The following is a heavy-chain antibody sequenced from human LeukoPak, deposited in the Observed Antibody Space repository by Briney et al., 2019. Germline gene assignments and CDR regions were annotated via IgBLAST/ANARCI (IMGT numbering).Heavy chain of an antibody. J-gene: IGHJ6*02. Sequence: PGGSLRLSCAASGFTFSSYAMHWVRQAPGKGLEWVAVISYDGSNKYYADSVKGRFTISRDNSKNTLYLQMNSLRAEDTAVYYCARTLWFGEPRMDVWGQGTTVTVSS. CDR1: GFTFSSYA. V-gene: IGHV3-30-3*01. CDR2: ISYDGSNK. D-gene: IGHD3-10*01. CDR3: ARTLWFGEPRMDV.